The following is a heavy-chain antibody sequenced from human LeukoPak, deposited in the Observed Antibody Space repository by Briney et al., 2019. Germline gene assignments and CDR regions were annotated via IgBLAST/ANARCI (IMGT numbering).Heavy chain of an antibody. CDR2: INPNNGVT. V-gene: IGHV1-2*02. CDR3: AREVQLQDYNENDSSGYLGF. J-gene: IGHJ4*02. D-gene: IGHD3-22*01. Sequence: ASVKVSCKASGYTFTGYYIHWVRQAPGQGLEWKGWINPNNGVTLYARKFQGRVTMTRDTSLTTVYMDLSRLRSDDAALYYCAREVQLQDYNENDSSGYLGFWGQGTLITVSS. CDR1: GYTFTGYY.